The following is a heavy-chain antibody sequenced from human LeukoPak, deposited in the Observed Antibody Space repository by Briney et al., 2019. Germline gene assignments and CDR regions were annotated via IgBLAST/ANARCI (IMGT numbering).Heavy chain of an antibody. Sequence: GSSVKVSCKASGGTFSSYAISWVRQAPGQGLEWMGRIIPIFGTANYAQKFQGRVTITTDESTNTAYMELSSLRSEDTAVYYCARDPEDYYDSSGLDYWGQGTLVTVSS. V-gene: IGHV1-69*05. D-gene: IGHD3-22*01. J-gene: IGHJ4*02. CDR3: ARDPEDYYDSSGLDY. CDR2: IIPIFGTA. CDR1: GGTFSSYA.